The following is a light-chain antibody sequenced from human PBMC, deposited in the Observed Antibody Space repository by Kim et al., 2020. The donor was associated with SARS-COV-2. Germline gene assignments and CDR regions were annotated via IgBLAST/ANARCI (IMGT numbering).Light chain of an antibody. Sequence: DIQMTQSPSTLSASVGDRVTITCRASQSISTWLAWYQQKPGQAPKLLIYKASNLQSGVPSSFSGSGSGTEFTLTISSLQPDDFATYYCQHYNSFWFGQGTKVDIK. CDR2: KAS. CDR1: QSISTW. J-gene: IGKJ1*01. V-gene: IGKV1-5*03. CDR3: QHYNSFW.